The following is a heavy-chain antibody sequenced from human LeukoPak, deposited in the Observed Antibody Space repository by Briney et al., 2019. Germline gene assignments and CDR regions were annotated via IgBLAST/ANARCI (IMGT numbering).Heavy chain of an antibody. CDR1: GFTFSNYW. CDR2: INSDGSTT. Sequence: QSGGSLRLSCAASGFTFSNYWMHWVRQAPGKGLVWVSRINSDGSTTTYADSVKGRFTISRDNAKNRLYLQMNSLRAEDTAVYYCARGYSWYRVDCWGQGTLVTVSS. V-gene: IGHV3-74*01. D-gene: IGHD6-13*01. CDR3: ARGYSWYRVDC. J-gene: IGHJ4*02.